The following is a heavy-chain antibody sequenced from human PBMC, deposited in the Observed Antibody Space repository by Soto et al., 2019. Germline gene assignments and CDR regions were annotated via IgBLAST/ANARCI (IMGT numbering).Heavy chain of an antibody. V-gene: IGHV1-2*04. CDR1: GYIFSAYY. Sequence: QVQLAQSGAEVKKPGASLKVSCKASGYIFSAYYLYWVRQAPGRGLEWVGWINPDSGGTNYAQKFLGWVTMTRDTSIRTAYMELNSLRSDDTAVYYCARGETGVDDALDIWGQGTMVTVSS. J-gene: IGHJ3*02. D-gene: IGHD7-27*01. CDR2: INPDSGGT. CDR3: ARGETGVDDALDI.